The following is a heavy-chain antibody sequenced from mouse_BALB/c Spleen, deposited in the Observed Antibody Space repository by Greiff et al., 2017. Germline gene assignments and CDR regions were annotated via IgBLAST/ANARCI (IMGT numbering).Heavy chain of an antibody. CDR2: IYPGDGDT. Sequence: QVQLKQSGAELVRPGSSVKISCKASGYAFSSYWMNWVKQRPGQGLEWIGQIYPGDGDTNYNGKFKGKATLTADKSSSTAYMQLSSLTSEDSAVYFCARRDYAWFAYWGQGTLVTVSA. V-gene: IGHV1-80*01. CDR1: GYAFSSYW. J-gene: IGHJ3*01. D-gene: IGHD2-4*01. CDR3: ARRDYAWFAY.